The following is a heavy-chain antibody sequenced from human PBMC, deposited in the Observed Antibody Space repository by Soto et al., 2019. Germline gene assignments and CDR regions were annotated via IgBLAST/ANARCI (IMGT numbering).Heavy chain of an antibody. J-gene: IGHJ4*02. CDR1: GGSITSDNW. D-gene: IGHD6-13*01. CDR2: IHYSGST. V-gene: IGHV4-4*02. CDR3: ARDQGSHPGD. Sequence: QVQLQESGPGVVRPSGTLSLTCAVSGGSITSDNWWSWVRQPPGKGLEWIGEIHYSGSTNYNPSLKSRVAMSIVPSKNLFSLTLTSVTAADTAFYHCARDQGSHPGDWGQGTLVSVSS.